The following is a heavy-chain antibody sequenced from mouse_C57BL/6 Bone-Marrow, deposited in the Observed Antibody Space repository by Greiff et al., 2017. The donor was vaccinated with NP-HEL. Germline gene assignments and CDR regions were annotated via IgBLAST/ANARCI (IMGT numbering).Heavy chain of an antibody. Sequence: VQLQQSGPVLVKPGASVKMSCKASGYTFTDYYMNWVKQSHGKSLEWIGVINPYNGGTSYNQKFKGKATLTVDKSSSTAYMELNILTSEDSAVYYCARGGYGSLFAYWGQGTLVTVSA. CDR2: INPYNGGT. CDR1: GYTFTDYY. J-gene: IGHJ3*01. CDR3: ARGGYGSLFAY. V-gene: IGHV1-19*01. D-gene: IGHD1-1*01.